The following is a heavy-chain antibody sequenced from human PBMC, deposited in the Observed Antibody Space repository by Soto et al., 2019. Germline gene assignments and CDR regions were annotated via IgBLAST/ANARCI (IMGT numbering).Heavy chain of an antibody. CDR1: GFNFQPPL. V-gene: IGHV3-15*01. Sequence: PGGVPGLPFLASGFNFQPPLEAWGHQGRGKGAGWVGRIKSKTDGGTADYAAPVKGRATISRDDSKNTVYLQMNSLKTEDTAVYYCTTGIYYDILTGYHNVAYWGQGALVTVSS. D-gene: IGHD3-9*01. J-gene: IGHJ4*02. CDR2: IKSKTDGGTA. CDR3: TTGIYYDILTGYHNVAY.